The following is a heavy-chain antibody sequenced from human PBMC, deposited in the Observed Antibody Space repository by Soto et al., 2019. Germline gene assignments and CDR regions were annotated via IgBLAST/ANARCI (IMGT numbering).Heavy chain of an antibody. Sequence: SETLSLTCAVYGGSFSGYYWSWIRQPPGKGLEWIGEINHSGITNYNPSLKSRVTISVDTSKNQFSLKLSSVTAADTAVYYCARPTSQWLSRGYDYWGQGTLVTVSS. CDR3: ARPTSQWLSRGYDY. J-gene: IGHJ4*02. D-gene: IGHD6-19*01. CDR1: GGSFSGYY. CDR2: INHSGIT. V-gene: IGHV4-34*01.